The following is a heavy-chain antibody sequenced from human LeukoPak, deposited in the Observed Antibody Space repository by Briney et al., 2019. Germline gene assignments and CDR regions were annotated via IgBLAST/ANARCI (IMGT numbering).Heavy chain of an antibody. J-gene: IGHJ4*02. CDR3: ARHLYYYYSSGYYHFDY. CDR2: IYPGDSNT. CDR1: GYSFTSYW. Sequence: GESLKIPCKGSGYSFTSYWIGWVRQIPGKGLEWMGIIYPGDSNTRYSPSFQGQVTISADKSISTAYLQWSRLKASDNAMYYCARHLYYYYSSGYYHFDYWGQGTLVIVSS. V-gene: IGHV5-51*01. D-gene: IGHD3-22*01.